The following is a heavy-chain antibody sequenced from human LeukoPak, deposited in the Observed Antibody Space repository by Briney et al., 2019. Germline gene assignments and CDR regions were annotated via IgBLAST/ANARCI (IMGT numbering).Heavy chain of an antibody. J-gene: IGHJ3*02. CDR2: ISWNSGSI. CDR3: ARARMTRGFFAFDI. D-gene: IGHD4-11*01. V-gene: IGHV3-9*03. CDR1: GFTFDDYA. Sequence: GGSLRLSCAASGFTFDDYAIHWVRQAPGKGLEWVSGISWNSGSIGYADSVKGRFTISRDNAKSSLYLQMNSLRAEDMALYYCARARMTRGFFAFDIWGQGTMVTVST.